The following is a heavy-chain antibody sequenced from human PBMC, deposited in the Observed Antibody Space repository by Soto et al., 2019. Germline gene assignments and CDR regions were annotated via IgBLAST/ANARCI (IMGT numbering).Heavy chain of an antibody. Sequence: QVQLVQSGAEMKKPGSSVKVSCKASGGTFISYAITWVRQAPGQGLEWMGGIIPIFGTPNFAQKFQDRVTITGGHSTTTAYMELSSLRSEDTALYYCARSPPYSNNWYVYFDLWGRGTLVTVSS. CDR3: ARSPPYSNNWYVYFDL. CDR1: GGTFISYA. V-gene: IGHV1-69*12. J-gene: IGHJ2*01. CDR2: IIPIFGTP. D-gene: IGHD6-13*01.